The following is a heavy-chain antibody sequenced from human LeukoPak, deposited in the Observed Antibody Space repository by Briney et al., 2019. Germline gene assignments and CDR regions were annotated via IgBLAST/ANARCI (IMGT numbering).Heavy chain of an antibody. V-gene: IGHV3-15*01. CDR3: TTRRQDGC. J-gene: IGHJ4*02. D-gene: IGHD6-25*01. Sequence: GRSLRLSCVASGFTFSDAWISWVRQAPGKGLGWVGCIKSKIDGGTIDYGAPVKGRFTISRYDSRNTLYLQMNSLKTEDTAVYYCTTRRQDGCWGQGTLVTVS. CDR2: IKSKIDGGTI. CDR1: GFTFSDAW.